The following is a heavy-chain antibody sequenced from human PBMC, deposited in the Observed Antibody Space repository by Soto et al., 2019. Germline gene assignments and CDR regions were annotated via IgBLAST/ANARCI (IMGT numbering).Heavy chain of an antibody. CDR1: GGSISSSSYY. CDR3: ARHFDYGDYVGGWFDP. D-gene: IGHD4-17*01. CDR2: IYYSGST. J-gene: IGHJ5*02. V-gene: IGHV4-39*01. Sequence: SETLSLTCTVSGGSISSSSYYWGWIRQPPGKGLEWIGSIYYSGSTYYNPSLKSRVTISVDTSKNQFSLKLSSVTAADTAVYYCARHFDYGDYVGGWFDPWGKGTLVTVSS.